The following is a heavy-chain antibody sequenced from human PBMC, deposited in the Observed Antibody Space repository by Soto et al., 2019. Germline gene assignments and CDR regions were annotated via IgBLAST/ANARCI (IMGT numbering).Heavy chain of an antibody. CDR1: GFTFSSYS. D-gene: IGHD6-13*01. CDR2: ISSSSSTI. J-gene: IGHJ5*02. V-gene: IGHV3-48*01. Sequence: ESGGGLVQPGGSLRLSCAASGFTFSSYSMNWVRQAPGKGLEWVSYISSSSSTIYYADSVKGRFTISRDNAKNSLYLQMNSLRAEDTAGYYCASAYSSSWYSNWFDPWGQGTLVTVSS. CDR3: ASAYSSSWYSNWFDP.